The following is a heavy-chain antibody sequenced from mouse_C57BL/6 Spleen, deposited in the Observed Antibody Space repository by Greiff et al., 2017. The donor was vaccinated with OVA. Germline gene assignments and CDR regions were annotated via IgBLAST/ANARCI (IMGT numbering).Heavy chain of an antibody. CDR2: INPYNGGT. Sequence: EVKLQQPGPVLVKPGASVKMSCKASGYTFTDYYMNWVKQRPGKSLEWIGVINPYNGGTRYNQKFKGKATLTVDKPSSTAYIELNSLTSEDSAVYYCACGNYAMDYWGQGTSVTVSS. CDR1: GYTFTDYY. CDR3: ACGNYAMDY. D-gene: IGHD1-1*02. J-gene: IGHJ4*01. V-gene: IGHV1-19*01.